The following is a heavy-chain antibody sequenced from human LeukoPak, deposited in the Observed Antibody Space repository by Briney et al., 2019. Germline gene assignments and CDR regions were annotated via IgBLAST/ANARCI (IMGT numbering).Heavy chain of an antibody. Sequence: PGGSLRLSCAASGFTFSSYSMNWVRQAPGKGLEWVSSISSSSSYIYYADSVKGRFTISRDNAKNSLYLQMNSPRAEDTAVYYCARAYLPHTAYYDILTGPALDYWVQGTLVTVSS. V-gene: IGHV3-21*01. CDR1: GFTFSSYS. J-gene: IGHJ4*02. D-gene: IGHD3-9*01. CDR3: ARAYLPHTAYYDILTGPALDY. CDR2: ISSSSSYI.